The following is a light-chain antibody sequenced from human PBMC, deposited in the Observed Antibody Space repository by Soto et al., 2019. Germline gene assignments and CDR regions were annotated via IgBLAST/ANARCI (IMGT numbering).Light chain of an antibody. CDR2: EAT. CDR1: SSDVVSSNL. CDR3: CSYAGNSDVL. Sequence: QSALTQPASVSGSPGQSITISCTGTSSDVVSSNLVSWYQQYPGKAPKLIIYEATKRPSGVSDRFSGSKSDNTASLTISGLHAEDEADYHCCSYAGNSDVLFGGGTKLTVL. J-gene: IGLJ3*02. V-gene: IGLV2-23*01.